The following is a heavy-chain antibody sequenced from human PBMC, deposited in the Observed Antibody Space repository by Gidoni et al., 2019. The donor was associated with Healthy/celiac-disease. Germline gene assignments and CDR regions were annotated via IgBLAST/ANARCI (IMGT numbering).Heavy chain of an antibody. CDR2: IYTSGST. J-gene: IGHJ6*03. Sequence: QVQLQESGPGLVKPSATLSLTCTVSGGSISSYYWSWIRQPAGQGLEWIGRIYTSGSTNYNPSLKSRVTMSVDTSKNQFSLKLSSVTAADTAVYYCARDSAVADYYYYYYMDVWGKGTTVTVSS. CDR1: GGSISSYY. V-gene: IGHV4-4*07. D-gene: IGHD6-19*01. CDR3: ARDSAVADYYYYYYMDV.